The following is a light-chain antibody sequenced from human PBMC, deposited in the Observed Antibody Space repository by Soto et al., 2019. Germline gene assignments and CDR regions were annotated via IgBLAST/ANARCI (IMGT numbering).Light chain of an antibody. J-gene: IGKJ1*01. CDR2: GAS. Sequence: DIVLPQTREILSVYPGDRASLSCRAGQSVSNNLAWYQQKPGPTPRLVIYGASNRATGVPAMFSGSGSGTDFTLTISSLQSEDFAVYYCLQYDDWHRTFAQGTKVDIK. V-gene: IGKV3-15*01. CDR3: LQYDDWHRT. CDR1: QSVSNN.